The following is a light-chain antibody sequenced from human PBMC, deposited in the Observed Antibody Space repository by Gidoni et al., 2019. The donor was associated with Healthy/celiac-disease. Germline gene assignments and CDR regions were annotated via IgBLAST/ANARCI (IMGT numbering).Light chain of an antibody. J-gene: IGKJ4*01. CDR1: QSVSSY. CDR3: QQRSNWPLT. Sequence: ILLPQSPATLSLSPGERSTLSCRASQSVSSYLAWYQQKPGQAPRLLIYHASNRATGIPARFSGSGSGTDFTLTISSLEPEDFAVYYCQQRSNWPLTFGGGTKVEIK. CDR2: HAS. V-gene: IGKV3-11*01.